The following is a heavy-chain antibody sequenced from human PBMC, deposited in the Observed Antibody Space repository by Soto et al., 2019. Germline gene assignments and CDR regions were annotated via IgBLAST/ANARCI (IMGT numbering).Heavy chain of an antibody. D-gene: IGHD3-10*01. CDR3: AREGLWSPFDY. CDR2: IYYSGST. J-gene: IGHJ4*02. Sequence: TASETLSLTCTVSGGSISCGGYYWSWLRQHPGKGLEWIGYIYYSGSTYYNPSLKSRVTISVDTSKNQFSLKLSSVTAADTAVYYCAREGLWSPFDYWGQGTLVTVSS. CDR1: GGSISCGGYY. V-gene: IGHV4-31*03.